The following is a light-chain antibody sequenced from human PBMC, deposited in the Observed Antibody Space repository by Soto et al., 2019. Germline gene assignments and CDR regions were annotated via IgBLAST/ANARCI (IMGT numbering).Light chain of an antibody. CDR2: GAS. Sequence: IVLTQSPATLSVSPGERATLSCRASQSVSSNLAWHQQRPGQAPRLLIYGASNRATGIPDRFSGSGSGTDFTLTISSLEPEDFAVYYCQQYRSWPSFGQGTRLEIK. J-gene: IGKJ5*01. CDR3: QQYRSWPS. V-gene: IGKV3D-15*01. CDR1: QSVSSN.